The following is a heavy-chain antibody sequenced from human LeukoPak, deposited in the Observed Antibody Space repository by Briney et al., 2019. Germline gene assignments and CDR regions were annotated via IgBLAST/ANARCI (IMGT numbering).Heavy chain of an antibody. D-gene: IGHD2-15*01. CDR3: AKAVVAADSFEY. Sequence: GGSLRLSCVGSGVLFSGHYMNWVRKAPGKGLEWVANIDQHGTDKQYVASVRSRFTISRDNTKNSVYLQMDNLRVEDTAVYYCAKAVVAADSFEYWGQGTQVIVSS. CDR1: GVLFSGHY. CDR2: IDQHGTDK. V-gene: IGHV3-7*01. J-gene: IGHJ4*02.